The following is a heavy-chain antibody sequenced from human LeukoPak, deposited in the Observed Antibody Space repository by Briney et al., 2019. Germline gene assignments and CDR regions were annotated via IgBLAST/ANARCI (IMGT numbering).Heavy chain of an antibody. J-gene: IGHJ3*02. CDR2: ISSSSSTI. Sequence: GDSLRLSCAASGFTFSSYSMNWVRQAPGKGLEWVSYISSSSSTIYYADSVKGRFTISRDNAENSLYLQMNSLRDEDTAVYYCARVRGTYYRDGFDIWGRGTVVTVSS. CDR3: ARVRGTYYRDGFDI. CDR1: GFTFSSYS. D-gene: IGHD1-26*01. V-gene: IGHV3-48*02.